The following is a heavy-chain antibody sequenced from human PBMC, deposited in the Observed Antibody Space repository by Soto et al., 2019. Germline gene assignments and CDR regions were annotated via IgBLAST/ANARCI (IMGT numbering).Heavy chain of an antibody. J-gene: IGHJ6*02. CDR1: GYTFTSYC. Sequence: ASVKVSCKASGYTFTSYCISWVRQAPGQGLEWMGWISAYNGNTNYAQKLQGRVTMTTDTSTSTAYMELRSLRSDDTAVYYCAFSNYEYYYYGMDVWGQGTTVTVSS. CDR3: AFSNYEYYYYGMDV. V-gene: IGHV1-18*01. CDR2: ISAYNGNT. D-gene: IGHD4-4*01.